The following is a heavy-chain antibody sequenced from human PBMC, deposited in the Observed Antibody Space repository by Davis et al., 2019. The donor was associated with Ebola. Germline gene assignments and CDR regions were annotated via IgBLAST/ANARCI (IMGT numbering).Heavy chain of an antibody. D-gene: IGHD5-18*01. CDR1: GFTFSSYS. Sequence: PAGSLRLSCAASGFTFSSYSMNWVRQAPGKGLEWVSYISSSSSTIYYADSVKGRFTISRDNAKNSLYLQMNSLRDEDTAVYYCARDQLGYSYGTGFDYWGQGTLVTVSS. V-gene: IGHV3-48*02. CDR3: ARDQLGYSYGTGFDY. CDR2: ISSSSSTI. J-gene: IGHJ4*02.